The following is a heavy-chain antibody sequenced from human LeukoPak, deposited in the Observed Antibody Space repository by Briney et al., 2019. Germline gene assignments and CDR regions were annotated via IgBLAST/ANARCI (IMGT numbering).Heavy chain of an antibody. CDR3: AKHDDYVLLSAFDI. CDR1: GFTFSNAW. Sequence: GGSLRLSCAASGFTFSNAWMSWVRQAPGKGLEWVGRIKSKTDGGTTDYAAPVKGRFTTSRDDSKNTLYLQMNSLRAEDTAVYYCAKHDDYVLLSAFDIWGQGTMVTVSS. V-gene: IGHV3-15*01. J-gene: IGHJ3*02. D-gene: IGHD4-17*01. CDR2: IKSKTDGGTT.